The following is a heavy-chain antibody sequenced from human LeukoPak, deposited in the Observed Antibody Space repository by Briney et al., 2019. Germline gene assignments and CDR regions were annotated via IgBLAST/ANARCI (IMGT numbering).Heavy chain of an antibody. CDR2: ISGSGGST. D-gene: IGHD6-13*01. J-gene: IGHJ4*02. CDR3: AKGGIAAAGFLTPFDY. CDR1: GFSFSSYA. V-gene: IGHV3-23*01. Sequence: GGSPRLSCAASGFSFSSYAMSWVRQAPGKGLEWVSVISGSGGSTDYAESVKGRFTISRDNSKNTLYLQMNSLRAEDTAVYYCAKGGIAAAGFLTPFDYWGQGTLVTVSS.